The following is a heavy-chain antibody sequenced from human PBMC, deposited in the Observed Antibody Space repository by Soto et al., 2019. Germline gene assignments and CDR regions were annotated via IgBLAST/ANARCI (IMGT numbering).Heavy chain of an antibody. CDR3: ARDGIPYSSSWYYFDY. Sequence: SQTLSLTCTISGGCISGYSWSWIRQRPGKGLEWIGYIYYSGSTNYNPSLKSRVTISVDTSKNQFSVKLNCVADGDPAVYYCARDGIPYSSSWYYFDYLGEGTLVTVSS. CDR1: GGCISGYS. CDR2: IYYSGST. V-gene: IGHV4-59*12. D-gene: IGHD6-13*01. J-gene: IGHJ4*02.